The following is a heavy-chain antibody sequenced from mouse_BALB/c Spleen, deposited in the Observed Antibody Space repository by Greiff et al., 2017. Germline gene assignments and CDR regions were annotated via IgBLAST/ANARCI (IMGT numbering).Heavy chain of an antibody. CDR2: FHPYNDDT. CDR1: GYTFTTYP. CDR3: ARGGSHDAMDY. Sequence: VQLHQSGAELVKPGASVKMSCKAFGYTFTTYPIEWMKQNHGKSLEWIGNFHPYNDDTKYNEKFKGKAKLTVEKSSSTVYLELSRLTSDDSAVYYCARGGSHDAMDYWGQGTSVTVSS. D-gene: IGHD1-1*01. V-gene: IGHV1-47*01. J-gene: IGHJ4*01.